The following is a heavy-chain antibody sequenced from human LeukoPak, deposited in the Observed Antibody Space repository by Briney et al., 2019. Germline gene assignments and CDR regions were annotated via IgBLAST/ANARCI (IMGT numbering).Heavy chain of an antibody. Sequence: GGSLRLSSARSGLTPRSSSMSSVRQAPGKGLEWVSIIYNDGSTYYADSMKGRFTISRDNSKNTLYLQLNGLRAEGTVMECCARNILFAIDIWGQGTMVTVSS. V-gene: IGHV3-53*01. CDR2: IYNDGST. CDR1: GLTPRSSS. J-gene: IGHJ3*02. CDR3: ARNILFAIDI.